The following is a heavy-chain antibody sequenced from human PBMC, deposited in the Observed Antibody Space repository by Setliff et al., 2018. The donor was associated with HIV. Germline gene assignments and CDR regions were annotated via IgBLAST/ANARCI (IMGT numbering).Heavy chain of an antibody. V-gene: IGHV3-7*01. CDR1: GLPFYNYW. CDR2: IKQDGSDM. J-gene: IGHJ4*02. CDR3: ATQTGFYNSHWYDY. D-gene: IGHD6-13*01. Sequence: HPGGFLRLSCVASGLPFYNYWMTWLRRAPGRGLEWVANIKQDGSDMHYIESVKGRFTIFRDNAKNSVFLQMNSLRAEDTGVYYCATQTGFYNSHWYDYWGQGTMVTVSS.